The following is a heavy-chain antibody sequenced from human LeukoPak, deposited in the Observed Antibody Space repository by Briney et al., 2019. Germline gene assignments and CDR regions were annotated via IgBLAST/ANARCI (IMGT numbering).Heavy chain of an antibody. J-gene: IGHJ5*02. D-gene: IGHD4-17*01. CDR3: ARDGGLELYGDYVFSDWFDP. V-gene: IGHV3-15*01. CDR2: IKRKTDGGTT. Sequence: GGSLRLSCAASGFTFNNAWMSWVRQAPGKGLEWVGCIKRKTDGGTTDYAEPVKGRFTISRDDSKNTLYLQMNSLRAEDTAVYYCARDGGLELYGDYVFSDWFDPWGQGTLVTVSS. CDR1: GFTFNNAW.